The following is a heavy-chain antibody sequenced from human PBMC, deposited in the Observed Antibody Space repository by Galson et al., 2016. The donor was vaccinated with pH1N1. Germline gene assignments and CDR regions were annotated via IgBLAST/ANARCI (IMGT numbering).Heavy chain of an antibody. CDR2: INPNNGVT. V-gene: IGHV1-2*02. Sequence: SVKVSCKASGYTFTGYYMNWVRQAPGQGLEWVGWINPNNGVTDCIQKFKGRVTMTRDTSTNTAYLEVSGLRSDDTAIYYCARPIEVYRSDAFDIWGQGTRVTVSS. J-gene: IGHJ3*02. D-gene: IGHD6-6*01. CDR3: ARPIEVYRSDAFDI. CDR1: GYTFTGYY.